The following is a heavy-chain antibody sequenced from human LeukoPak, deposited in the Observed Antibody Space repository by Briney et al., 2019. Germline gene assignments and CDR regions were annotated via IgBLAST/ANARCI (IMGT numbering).Heavy chain of an antibody. Sequence: SETLSLTCTVSGGSISTYYWSWIRQPPGKGLEWIGYIYYSGSTNYNPSLKGRVTISVDTSKNQFSLKLSSVTAADTAVYYCARVQYYDFWSGPRDAFDIWGQGTMVTVSS. CDR2: IYYSGST. CDR3: ARVQYYDFWSGPRDAFDI. J-gene: IGHJ3*02. V-gene: IGHV4-59*01. CDR1: GGSISTYY. D-gene: IGHD3-3*01.